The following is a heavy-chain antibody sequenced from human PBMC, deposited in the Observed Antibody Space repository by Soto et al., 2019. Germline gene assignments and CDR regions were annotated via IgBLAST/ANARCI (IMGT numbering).Heavy chain of an antibody. V-gene: IGHV4-4*02. CDR2: IYHSGST. Sequence: VVLVESGGDLVKPGGSLRLSCTVSGLKFSDAWMSWVRQVPGKGLEWIGEIYHSGSTNYNPSLKSRVTLSVDKSKNEFSLKLGSVTAADTAMYYCARDAPRNYYDSSGYYPDYWGQGTLVTVSS. CDR3: ARDAPRNYYDSSGYYPDY. J-gene: IGHJ4*02. D-gene: IGHD3-22*01. CDR1: GLKFSDAW.